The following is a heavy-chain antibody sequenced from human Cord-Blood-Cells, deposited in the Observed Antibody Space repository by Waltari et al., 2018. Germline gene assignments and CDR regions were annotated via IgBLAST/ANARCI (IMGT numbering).Heavy chain of an antibody. Sequence: EVQLVESGGGLVKPGGSLRLSCAASGFTFSSYSMNWVRQAPGKGLEWVSANSSRSSYINYADAVKGRFTIARDNAKNSLYLQMNSLRAEDTAVYYCARRGASSSWYDYWGQGTLVTVSS. CDR2: NSSRSSYI. J-gene: IGHJ4*02. CDR1: GFTFSSYS. D-gene: IGHD6-13*01. V-gene: IGHV3-21*01. CDR3: ARRGASSSWYDY.